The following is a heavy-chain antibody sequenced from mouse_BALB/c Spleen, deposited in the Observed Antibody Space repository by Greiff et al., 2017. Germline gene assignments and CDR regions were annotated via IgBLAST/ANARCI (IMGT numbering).Heavy chain of an antibody. CDR2: SRNKANDYTT. CDR3: ARDTGTRGYFDY. V-gene: IGHV7-1*02. CDR1: GFTFSDFY. D-gene: IGHD4-1*01. Sequence: DVKLVESGGGLVQPGGSLRLSCATSGFTFSDFYMEWVRQPPGKRLEWIAASRNKANDYTTEYSASVKGRFIVSRDTSQSILYLQMNALRAEDTAIYYCARDTGTRGYFDYWGQGTTLTVSS. J-gene: IGHJ2*01.